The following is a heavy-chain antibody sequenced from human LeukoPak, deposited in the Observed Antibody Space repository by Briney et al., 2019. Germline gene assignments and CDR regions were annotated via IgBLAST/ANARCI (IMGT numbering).Heavy chain of an antibody. CDR1: GFTISRKY. CDR2: IYSDGST. D-gene: IGHD2-15*01. CDR3: SRQSDRYCSGANCYVDYFYGLDV. V-gene: IGHV3-53*01. Sequence: PGGSLRLSCAASGFTISRKYMSWVRQAPGKGLEWVSVIYSDGSTYYADSVKGRFIISRDNSKNMLYLQMNSLRAEDTAVYYCSRQSDRYCSGANCYVDYFYGLDVWGQGTTVTVSS. J-gene: IGHJ6*02.